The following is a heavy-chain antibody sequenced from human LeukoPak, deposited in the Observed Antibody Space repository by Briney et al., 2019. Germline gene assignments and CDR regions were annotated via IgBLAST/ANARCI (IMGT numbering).Heavy chain of an antibody. CDR2: ISTSGST. J-gene: IGHJ4*02. V-gene: IGHV4-61*02. D-gene: IGHD5-24*01. CDR3: ARRWLQYFDY. Sequence: SQTLSLTCTVSGGSISSGSYYWSWIRQPAGKGLEWIGRISTSGSTNYNPSLKSRVTISVDTSKNQFSLNLSSVTAADTAVYYCARRWLQYFDYWGQGTLVTVSS. CDR1: GGSISSGSYY.